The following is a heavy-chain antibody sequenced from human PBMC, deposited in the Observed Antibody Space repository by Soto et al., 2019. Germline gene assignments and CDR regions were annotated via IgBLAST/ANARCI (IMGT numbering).Heavy chain of an antibody. V-gene: IGHV3-30*18. CDR3: AKATSRAG. CDR1: GFTFSSYG. CDR2: ISYDGSNK. J-gene: IGHJ4*02. Sequence: QVQLVESGGGVVQPGRSLRLSCAASGFTFSSYGMHWVRQAPGKGLEWVAVISYDGSNKYYADSVKGRFTISRDNSKNTLYLQMNSLRAEDMAVYYCAKATSRAGWGQGTLVTVSS.